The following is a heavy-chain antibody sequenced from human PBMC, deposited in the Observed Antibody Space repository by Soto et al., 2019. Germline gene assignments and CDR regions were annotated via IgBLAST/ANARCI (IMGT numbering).Heavy chain of an antibody. J-gene: IGHJ4*02. CDR1: GFTFSSYA. CDR2: ISGSGGST. CDR3: AKDVGSYSSGWTQDY. D-gene: IGHD6-19*01. Sequence: GGSLRLSCAASGFTFSSYAMSWVRQAPGKGLEWVSAISGSGGSTYYADSVKGRFTISRDNSKNTLYLQMNSLRAEDTAVYYCAKDVGSYSSGWTQDYWGQGTLVTVSS. V-gene: IGHV3-23*01.